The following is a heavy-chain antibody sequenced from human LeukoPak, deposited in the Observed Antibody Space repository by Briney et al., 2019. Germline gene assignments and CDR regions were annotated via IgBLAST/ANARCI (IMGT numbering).Heavy chain of an antibody. Sequence: GGSLRLSCAASGYTYSSYTMLWVRQAPGKGLEWVPAIDGSGVTSFYGDSVKARFTISRDNSKNTLYLQMNSLRAEDTALYYCAKRVAEQSTSRYIDIWGLGTMVTVSS. CDR2: IDGSGVTS. D-gene: IGHD6-19*01. J-gene: IGHJ3*02. V-gene: IGHV3-23*02. CDR3: AKRVAEQSTSRYIDI. CDR1: GYTYSSYT.